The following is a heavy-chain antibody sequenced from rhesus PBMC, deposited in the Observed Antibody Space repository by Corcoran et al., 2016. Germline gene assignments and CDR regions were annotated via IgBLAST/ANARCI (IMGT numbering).Heavy chain of an antibody. CDR1: GCSISSSNW. J-gene: IGHJ4*01. CDR3: ARARAVAGYFDY. V-gene: IGHV4S18*01. D-gene: IGHD6-37*01. CDR2: IYSNSERT. Sequence: QVQLQESGPGLVKPSETLSLTCAVSGCSISSSNWWSWIRPLPGKGLEWIGGIYSNSERTNYNPSLKSRVTISKDTSKNQFSLKLSSVTAADTAVYYCARARAVAGYFDYWGQGVLVTVSS.